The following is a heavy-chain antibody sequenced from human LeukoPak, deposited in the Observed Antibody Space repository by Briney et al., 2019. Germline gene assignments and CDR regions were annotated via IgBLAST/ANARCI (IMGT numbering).Heavy chain of an antibody. CDR2: IHDSGST. V-gene: IGHV4-61*08. D-gene: IGHD2-21*01. CDR3: ARDLVN. Sequence: SETLSLTCTVSGGSVSTDDYYWSWIRQPPGKGLEWIGYIHDSGSTNYNPSLKSRVTISVDTSKNQFSLRLSSVSAADAAVCYCARDLVNWGQGTLVTVSS. CDR1: GGSVSTDDYY. J-gene: IGHJ4*02.